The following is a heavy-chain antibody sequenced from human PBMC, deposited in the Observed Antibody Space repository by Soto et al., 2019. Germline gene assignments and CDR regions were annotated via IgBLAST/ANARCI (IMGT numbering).Heavy chain of an antibody. CDR3: ASLQTVTMIVVVIKGDAFDI. Sequence: PSETLSLTCTVSGGSISSSSYYWGWIRQPPGKGLEWSGSIYYSGSTYYNPSLKSRVTISVDTSKNQFSLKLSSVTAADTAVYYCASLQTVTMIVVVIKGDAFDIWGQGTMVT. CDR1: GGSISSSSYY. J-gene: IGHJ3*02. CDR2: IYYSGST. V-gene: IGHV4-39*01. D-gene: IGHD3-22*01.